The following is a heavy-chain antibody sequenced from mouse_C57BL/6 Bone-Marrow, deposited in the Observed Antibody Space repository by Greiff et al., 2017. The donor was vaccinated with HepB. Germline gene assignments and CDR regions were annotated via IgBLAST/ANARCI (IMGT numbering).Heavy chain of an antibody. D-gene: IGHD1-1*01. CDR1: GFTFSDYG. J-gene: IGHJ4*01. CDR3: TRDGGSSLYYYAMDY. CDR2: ISSGSSTI. V-gene: IGHV5-17*01. Sequence: EVKVEESGGGLVKPGGSLKLSCAASGFTFSDYGMHWVRQAPEKGLEWVAYISSGSSTIYYADTVKGRFTISRDNAKNTLFLQMTSLRSEDTAMYYCTRDGGSSLYYYAMDYWGQGTSVTVSS.